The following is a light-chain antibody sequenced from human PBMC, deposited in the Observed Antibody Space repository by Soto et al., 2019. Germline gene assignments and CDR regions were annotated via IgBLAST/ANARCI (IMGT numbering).Light chain of an antibody. CDR1: SSDIGAHNY. V-gene: IGLV2-14*03. Sequence: QSALTQPASVSGSPGQSITISCTGTSSDIGAHNYVSWYQQHPGRAPKLMISNVSNRPSGVSNRFSGSKSGNTASLTISGLQTEDEADYFCSSYSGTSALYVFGAGTKLTVL. CDR2: NVS. J-gene: IGLJ1*01. CDR3: SSYSGTSALYV.